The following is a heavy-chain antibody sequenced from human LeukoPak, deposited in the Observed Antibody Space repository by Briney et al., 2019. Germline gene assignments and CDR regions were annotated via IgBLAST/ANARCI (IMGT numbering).Heavy chain of an antibody. CDR2: INHSGST. J-gene: IGHJ6*02. Sequence: SETLSLTCAVYGGSFSGYYWSWIRQPPGKGLEWIGEINHSGSTNYNPSLKSRVTMSADTSKNQFSLKLSSVTAADTAVYYCARRGSWSYYYAMDVWGQGTTVAVSS. V-gene: IGHV4-34*01. D-gene: IGHD6-13*01. CDR1: GGSFSGYY. CDR3: ARRGSWSYYYAMDV.